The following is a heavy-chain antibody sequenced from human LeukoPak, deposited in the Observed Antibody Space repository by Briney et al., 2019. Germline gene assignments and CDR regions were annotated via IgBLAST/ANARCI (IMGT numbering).Heavy chain of an antibody. V-gene: IGHV3-48*03. J-gene: IGHJ3*02. D-gene: IGHD6-19*01. CDR1: AFTCNTFE. CDR2: ISSISSII. CDR3: TRDRGIAVAGTWRKDAFDI. Sequence: GVTLRRSCAASAFTCNTFELNWQPHAPGKELEGVSYISSISSIIYYADSVKGRFTIFRDNAKNSPYLQMNSLRAEDMAVYYWTRDRGIAVAGTWRKDAFDIWGQGTMVTVSS.